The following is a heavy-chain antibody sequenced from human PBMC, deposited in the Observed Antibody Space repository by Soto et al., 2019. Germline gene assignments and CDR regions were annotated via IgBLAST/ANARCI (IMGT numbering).Heavy chain of an antibody. J-gene: IGHJ5*02. CDR2: IWYDGSNK. CDR1: GFTFSSYG. V-gene: IGHV3-33*01. D-gene: IGHD6-13*01. Sequence: GGSLRLSCAASGFTFSSYGMHWVRQAPGKGLEWVAVIWYDGSNKYYADSVKGRFTISRDNSKNTLYLQMNSLRAEDTAVYYCARDQEYSSSWYSGWFDPWGQGTLVTVSS. CDR3: ARDQEYSSSWYSGWFDP.